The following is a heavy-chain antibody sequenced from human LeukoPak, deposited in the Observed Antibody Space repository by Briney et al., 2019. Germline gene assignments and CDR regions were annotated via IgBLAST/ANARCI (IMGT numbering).Heavy chain of an antibody. Sequence: GGSPRLSCAASGFTFSSYAMSWVRQAPGKGLEWVSAISGSGGSTYYADSVKGRFTISRDNSKNTLYLQMNSLRAEDTAVYYCAKDRYGSGSYYGFFDYWGQGTLVTVSS. V-gene: IGHV3-23*01. D-gene: IGHD3-10*01. CDR3: AKDRYGSGSYYGFFDY. CDR2: ISGSGGST. J-gene: IGHJ4*02. CDR1: GFTFSSYA.